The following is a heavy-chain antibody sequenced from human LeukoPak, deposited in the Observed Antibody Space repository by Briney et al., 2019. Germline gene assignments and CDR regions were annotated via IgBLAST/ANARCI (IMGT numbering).Heavy chain of an antibody. D-gene: IGHD2-21*02. CDR2: ISDSGGNT. Sequence: GTLRLSCAASGYIFNTYAMSWVRQAPGKGLEWVSGISDSGGNTYYADSVKGRFTISRDNSENTLYLQMNSLRVEDTAVYYCAKNARTARFLFDPWGQGTLVTVSS. J-gene: IGHJ5*02. V-gene: IGHV3-23*01. CDR3: AKNARTARFLFDP. CDR1: GYIFNTYA.